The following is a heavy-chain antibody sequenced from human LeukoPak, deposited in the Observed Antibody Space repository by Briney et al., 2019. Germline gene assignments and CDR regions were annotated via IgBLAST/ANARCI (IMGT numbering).Heavy chain of an antibody. Sequence: GSLRLSCAASGFTVSSNYMSWVRQAPGKGLEWVSVIYSGGSTYYADSVKGRFTISRDNSKNTLYLQMNSLRAEDTAVYYCAREGPDCSYDYWGQGTLVTVSS. CDR2: IYSGGST. CDR1: GFTVSSNY. D-gene: IGHD2-21*01. J-gene: IGHJ4*02. CDR3: AREGPDCSYDY. V-gene: IGHV3-53*01.